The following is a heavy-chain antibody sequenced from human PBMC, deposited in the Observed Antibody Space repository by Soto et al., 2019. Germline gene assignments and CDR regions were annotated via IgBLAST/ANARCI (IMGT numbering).Heavy chain of an antibody. D-gene: IGHD4-17*01. J-gene: IGHJ4*02. CDR2: IKEDGGKT. CDR3: SREYYGPGPD. V-gene: IGHV3-7*04. CDR1: GLTSSRYW. Sequence: EVQLVESGGGLVQPGGSLRLSCVASGLTSSRYWMSWVRQAPGKGLEWVANIKEDGGKTYYVDSVKGRFTISRDNAKNSVYLQMNSLRVEDTAVYYCSREYYGPGPDWGQGTLVIVSS.